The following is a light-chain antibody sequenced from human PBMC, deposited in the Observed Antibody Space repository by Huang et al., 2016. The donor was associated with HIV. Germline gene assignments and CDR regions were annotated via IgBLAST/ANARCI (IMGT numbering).Light chain of an antibody. CDR1: QSVNRNF. CDR3: QQYGRSPGT. J-gene: IGKJ1*01. V-gene: IGKV3-20*01. Sequence: EIVLTQSPGTLSLSPGERATLSCRARQSVNRNFLAWYQQKSGQPPRLLIYGASTRATGIPDRCSGSGSGTDFTLTISRLEPEDFALYYCQQYGRSPGTFGQGTKVEIK. CDR2: GAS.